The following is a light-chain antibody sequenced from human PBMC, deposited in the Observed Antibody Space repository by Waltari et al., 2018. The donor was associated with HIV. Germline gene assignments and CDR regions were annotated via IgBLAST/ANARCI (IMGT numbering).Light chain of an antibody. V-gene: IGLV3-1*01. J-gene: IGLJ2*01. CDR2: QDT. CDR3: QVWDNNNAV. Sequence: SSELTQPPSMSVSPGLTAIIACSGSQLGDKYVCWYQQRPGQSPVMVMYQDTERPSGVPERFSGSISGDTASLTISGTQPLDEADYYCQVWDNNNAVFGGGTKLTVL. CDR1: QLGDKY.